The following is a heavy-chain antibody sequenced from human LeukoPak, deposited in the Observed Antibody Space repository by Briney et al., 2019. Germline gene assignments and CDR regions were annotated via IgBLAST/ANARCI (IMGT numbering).Heavy chain of an antibody. CDR3: ARGREGVDFWSGYSSSYYYYMDV. Sequence: SETLSLTCAVYGESFSGYYWSWIRQPPGKGLEWIGEINHSGSTNYNPSLKSRVTISVDTSKNQFSLKLSSVTAADTAVYYCARGREGVDFWSGYSSSYYYYMDVWGKGTTVTVSS. V-gene: IGHV4-34*01. CDR1: GESFSGYY. D-gene: IGHD3-3*01. J-gene: IGHJ6*03. CDR2: INHSGST.